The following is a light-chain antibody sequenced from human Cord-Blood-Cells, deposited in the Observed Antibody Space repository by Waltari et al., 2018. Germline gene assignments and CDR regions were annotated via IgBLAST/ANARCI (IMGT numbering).Light chain of an antibody. J-gene: IGLJ2*01. CDR1: SSNIGAGYD. CDR2: GNS. Sequence: VTISCTGSSSNIGAGYDVHWYQQLPGTAPKLLIYGNSNRPSGVPDRFSGSKSGTSASLAITGLQAEDEADYYCQSYDSSLSGYVVFGGGTKLTVL. CDR3: QSYDSSLSGYVV. V-gene: IGLV1-40*01.